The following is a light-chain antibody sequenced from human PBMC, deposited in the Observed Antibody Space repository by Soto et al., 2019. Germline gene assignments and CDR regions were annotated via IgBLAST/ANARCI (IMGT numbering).Light chain of an antibody. Sequence: IVMTHSPATLSVSPWERATLSCRASQSISGTLAWYQQKPGQAPRLLIYGASTRATGFPARFSGSGSGTEFTLTISSLEPEDFAVYYCQQRSNWPPKFGQGTKVDIK. CDR1: QSISGT. CDR3: QQRSNWPPK. V-gene: IGKV3-15*01. CDR2: GAS. J-gene: IGKJ1*01.